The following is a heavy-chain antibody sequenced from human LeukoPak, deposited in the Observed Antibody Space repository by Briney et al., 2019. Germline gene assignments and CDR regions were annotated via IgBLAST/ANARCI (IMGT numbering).Heavy chain of an antibody. CDR1: GGTFSNYA. D-gene: IGHD2-2*01. Sequence: ASVKLSCKASGGTFSNYAISWVRQAPGQGLEWMGRIIPIFGIANYAQTFQGRVTITAHKSTITAYMELSSLRSEDTAVYYCARDIVVVPAAHPTEFDPWAQGTLVTVSS. CDR2: IIPIFGIA. V-gene: IGHV1-69*17. CDR3: ARDIVVVPAAHPTEFDP. J-gene: IGHJ5*02.